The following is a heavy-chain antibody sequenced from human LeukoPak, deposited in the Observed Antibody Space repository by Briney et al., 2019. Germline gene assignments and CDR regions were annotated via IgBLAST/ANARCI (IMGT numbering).Heavy chain of an antibody. D-gene: IGHD1-14*01. CDR2: ISPNSGAT. V-gene: IGHV1-2*02. CDR3: ARAPAPVKYNIDY. J-gene: IGHJ4*02. Sequence: ASVKVSCKASGYTFTDYYMHWVRQAPGQGLEWMGWISPNSGATSYAQKFQGRVTLTKDTSMSAAYMEVSRLRSDDTAVYYCARAPAPVKYNIDYWGQGTLVTVSS. CDR1: GYTFTDYY.